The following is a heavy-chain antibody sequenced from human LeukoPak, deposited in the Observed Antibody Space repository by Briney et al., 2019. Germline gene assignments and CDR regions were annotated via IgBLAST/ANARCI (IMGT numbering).Heavy chain of an antibody. J-gene: IGHJ4*02. CDR2: INHSGST. Sequence: PSETLSLTCAVYGGSFSGYYWSWIRQPPGKGLEWIGEINHSGSTNYNPSLKSRVTISVDTSKNQFSLKLSSVTAADTAVYYCARGGRYWTYYLDYWGQGTLVTVSS. CDR1: GGSFSGYY. D-gene: IGHD3/OR15-3a*01. V-gene: IGHV4-34*01. CDR3: ARGGRYWTYYLDY.